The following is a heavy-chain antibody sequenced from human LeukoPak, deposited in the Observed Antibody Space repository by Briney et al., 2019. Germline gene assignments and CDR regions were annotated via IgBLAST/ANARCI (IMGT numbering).Heavy chain of an antibody. CDR1: GFTFDDYA. V-gene: IGHV3-9*01. CDR2: ISWNSGSI. D-gene: IGHD3-22*01. Sequence: GRSLRLSCAASGFTFDDYAMHWVRQAPGKGLEWVSGISWNSGSIGYADSVKGRFTISRDNAKNSLYLQMNSLRAEDTALYYCAKDISYDSSGYHDYWGQGTLVTVSS. J-gene: IGHJ4*02. CDR3: AKDISYDSSGYHDY.